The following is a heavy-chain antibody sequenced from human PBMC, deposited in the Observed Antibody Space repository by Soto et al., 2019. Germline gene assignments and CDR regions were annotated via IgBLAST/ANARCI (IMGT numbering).Heavy chain of an antibody. CDR1: GGSISSGSYY. V-gene: IGHV4-31*03. CDR2: IYYSGTT. J-gene: IGHJ4*02. D-gene: IGHD6-13*01. Sequence: SETLSLTCTVSGGSISSGSYYWSWIRRHPGKGLEWIGYIYYSGTTYYNPSLESRVTISIDRSKNQFSLKLNSVTAADTALYYCARVSGGYSSSWYPTFDSWGQGTLVTVSS. CDR3: ARVSGGYSSSWYPTFDS.